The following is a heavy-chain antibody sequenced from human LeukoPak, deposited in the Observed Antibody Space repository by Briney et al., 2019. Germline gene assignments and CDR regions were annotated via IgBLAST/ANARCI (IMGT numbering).Heavy chain of an antibody. J-gene: IGHJ5*02. CDR1: GFTFSGSA. CDR3: TVVIAVAGT. V-gene: IGHV3-73*01. CDR2: IRSKANSYAT. D-gene: IGHD6-19*01. Sequence: GGSLRLSCAASGFTFSGSAMHWVRQASGKGLEWVGRIRSKANSYATAYAASVKGRFTISRDDSKNTAYLQMNSLKTEDTAVYYCTVVIAVAGTWGQGTLVTVSS.